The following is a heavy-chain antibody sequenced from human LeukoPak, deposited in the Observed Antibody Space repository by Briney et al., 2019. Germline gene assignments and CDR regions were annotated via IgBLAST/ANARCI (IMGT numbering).Heavy chain of an antibody. J-gene: IGHJ4*02. Sequence: PGGSLRLSCAASGFTFSSYAMSWVRQAPGKGLEWVSAISGSGGSTYYADSVKGRFTISRDNSKNTLYLQMNGLRAEDTAVYYCAKMTTVTTAYFDYWGQGTLVTVSS. D-gene: IGHD4-17*01. CDR3: AKMTTVTTAYFDY. CDR1: GFTFSSYA. V-gene: IGHV3-23*01. CDR2: ISGSGGST.